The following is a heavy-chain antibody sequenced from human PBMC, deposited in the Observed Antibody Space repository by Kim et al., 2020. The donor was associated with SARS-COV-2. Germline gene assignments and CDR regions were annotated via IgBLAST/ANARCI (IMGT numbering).Heavy chain of an antibody. CDR1: GFTFDDYA. Sequence: GGSLRLSCAASGFTFDDYAMHWVRQAPGKGLEWVSGISWNSGSIGYADSVKGRFTISRDNAKNSLYLQMNSLRAEDTALYYCAKSASPYYDSSGYYDDYWGQGTLVTVSS. CDR2: ISWNSGSI. D-gene: IGHD3-22*01. V-gene: IGHV3-9*01. J-gene: IGHJ4*02. CDR3: AKSASPYYDSSGYYDDY.